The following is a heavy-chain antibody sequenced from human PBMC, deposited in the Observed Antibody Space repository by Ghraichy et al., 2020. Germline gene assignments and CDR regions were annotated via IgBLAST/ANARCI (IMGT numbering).Heavy chain of an antibody. J-gene: IGHJ5*02. CDR3: AKTAFAYYDSSGYGWFDP. CDR1: GFTFSSYA. Sequence: GGSLRLSCAASGFTFSSYAMSWVRQAPGKGLEWVSAISGSGGSTYYADSVKGRFTISRDNSKNTLYLQMNSLRAEDTAVYYCAKTAFAYYDSSGYGWFDPWGQGTLVTVSS. V-gene: IGHV3-23*01. D-gene: IGHD3-22*01. CDR2: ISGSGGST.